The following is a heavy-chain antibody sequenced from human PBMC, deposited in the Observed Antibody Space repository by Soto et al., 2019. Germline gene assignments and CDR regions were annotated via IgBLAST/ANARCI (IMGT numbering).Heavy chain of an antibody. Sequence: GGSLRLSCAASGFTFSNAWMSWVRQAPGKGLEWVGRIKRNIDGGTSDYAAPVKGRFTISRDDSKNTLDLQMNSLKTEDTALYYCTTAGFWAWNYPSFDIWGQGTMVTVSS. D-gene: IGHD3-3*01. CDR3: TTAGFWAWNYPSFDI. CDR1: GFTFSNAW. J-gene: IGHJ3*02. CDR2: IKRNIDGGTS. V-gene: IGHV3-15*01.